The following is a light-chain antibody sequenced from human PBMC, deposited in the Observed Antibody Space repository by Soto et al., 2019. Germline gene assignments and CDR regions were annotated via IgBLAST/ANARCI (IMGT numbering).Light chain of an antibody. CDR2: ANS. V-gene: IGLV1-44*01. J-gene: IGLJ7*01. CDR3: AAWDDSLKKPV. CDR1: SSNIGSNT. Sequence: QAVVTQPPSASGTPGQRVIISCCGSSSNIGSNTVNWSQQLPGTAPKLLIYANSQRPSGVPDRFSGSKSGTAASLAISGLQSEDEAGYYCAAWDDSLKKPVFGGGTKLTVL.